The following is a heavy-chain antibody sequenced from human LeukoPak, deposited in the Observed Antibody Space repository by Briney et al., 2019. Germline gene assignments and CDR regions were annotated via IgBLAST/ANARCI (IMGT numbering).Heavy chain of an antibody. V-gene: IGHV4-59*01. D-gene: IGHD3-9*01. J-gene: IGHJ4*02. CDR3: ARSVNYDILTGYYTRFDY. CDR1: GGSISSYY. Sequence: SETLSLTCTVSGGSISSYYWSWIRQPPGEGLEWIGYIYYSGSTNYNPSLKSRVTISVDTSKNQFSLKLSSVTAADTAVYYCARSVNYDILTGYYTRFDYWGQGTLVTVSS. CDR2: IYYSGST.